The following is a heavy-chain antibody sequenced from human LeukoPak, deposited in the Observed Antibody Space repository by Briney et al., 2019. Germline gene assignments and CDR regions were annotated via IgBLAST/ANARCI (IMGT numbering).Heavy chain of an antibody. CDR2: IKQDGSEK. CDR3: AKNYLPDDAFDI. J-gene: IGHJ3*02. V-gene: IGHV3-7*01. D-gene: IGHD3-10*02. Sequence: GGSLRLSCAASGFTFSSYWMSWVRQAPGKGLEWVANIKQDGSEKYYADSVKGRFTISRDNSKNTLYLQMNSLRAEDTAVYYCAKNYLPDDAFDIWGQGTMVTVSS. CDR1: GFTFSSYW.